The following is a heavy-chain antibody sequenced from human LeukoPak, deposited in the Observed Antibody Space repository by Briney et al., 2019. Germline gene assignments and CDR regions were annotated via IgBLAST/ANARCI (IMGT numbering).Heavy chain of an antibody. CDR1: GYTFTSYG. CDR2: INAGNGNT. V-gene: IGHV1-3*03. D-gene: IGHD6-19*01. J-gene: IGHJ4*02. Sequence: ASVKVSCKASGYTFTSYGISWVRQAPGQRLEWMGWINAGNGNTKYSQEFQGRVTITRDTSASTAYMELSSLRSEDIAVYYCARDRAHSSGWYHPFDYWGQGTLVTVSS. CDR3: ARDRAHSSGWYHPFDY.